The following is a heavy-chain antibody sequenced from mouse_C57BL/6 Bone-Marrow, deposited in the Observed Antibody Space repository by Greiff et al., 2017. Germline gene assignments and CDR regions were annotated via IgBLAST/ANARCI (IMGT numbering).Heavy chain of an antibody. V-gene: IGHV14-2*01. CDR3: AGGDYDDAMDY. CDR2: IDPEDGET. CDR1: GFTINDYY. D-gene: IGHD2-4*01. J-gene: IGHJ4*01. Sequence: VQLKQSGAELVKPGASVKFSCTASGFTINDYYMHWVKQRPEQGLEWIGRIDPEDGETKYAPKFQGTATITADTSSNTAYLQLRSLTAEDTAVYYCAGGDYDDAMDYWGQGTSGTVSS.